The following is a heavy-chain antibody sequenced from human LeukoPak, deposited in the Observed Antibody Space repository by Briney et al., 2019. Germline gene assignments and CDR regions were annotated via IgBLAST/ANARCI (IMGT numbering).Heavy chain of an antibody. CDR1: GGTFSSYA. CDR3: ARESTIYYYGSGSYNY. V-gene: IGHV1-69*13. J-gene: IGHJ4*02. D-gene: IGHD3-10*01. Sequence: EASVKVSCKASGGTFSSYAISWVRQAPGQGLEWMGGIIPIFGTANYAQKFQGRVTITADESTSTAYMELSSLRSEDTAVYYCARESTIYYYGSGSYNYWGQGTLVTVSS. CDR2: IIPIFGTA.